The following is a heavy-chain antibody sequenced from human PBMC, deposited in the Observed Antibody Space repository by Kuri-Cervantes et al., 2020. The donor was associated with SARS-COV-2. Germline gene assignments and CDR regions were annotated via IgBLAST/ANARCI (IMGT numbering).Heavy chain of an antibody. CDR3: ARDGSRYSTSSFNYYYYMDV. D-gene: IGHD6-6*01. Sequence: GGSLRLSCAASGFTFSSYSMNWVRQAPGKGLEWASFISSSSNYIYYADSLKGRFTISRDNAKNSLYLQMNSPRAEDTAVYYCARDGSRYSTSSFNYYYYMDVWGKGTTVTVSS. J-gene: IGHJ6*03. V-gene: IGHV3-21*01. CDR1: GFTFSSYS. CDR2: ISSSSNYI.